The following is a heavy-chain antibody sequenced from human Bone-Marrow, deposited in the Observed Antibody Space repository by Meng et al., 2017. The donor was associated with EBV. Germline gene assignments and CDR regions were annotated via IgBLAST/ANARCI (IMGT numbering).Heavy chain of an antibody. CDR1: DGSFRDYY. CDR2: INHSGGT. D-gene: IGHD3-10*01. CDR3: ARGGMSHYYGSASHDY. Sequence: QVEHKQWVPGLLKPSETLSLTCAVYDGSFRDYYWGWIRQPPGKGLEWIGEINHSGGTNYSPSLESRVTISVDTSKNQLSLKLISVTAADTAVYYCARGGMSHYYGSASHDYWGQGTLVTVFS. V-gene: IGHV4-34*01. J-gene: IGHJ4*02.